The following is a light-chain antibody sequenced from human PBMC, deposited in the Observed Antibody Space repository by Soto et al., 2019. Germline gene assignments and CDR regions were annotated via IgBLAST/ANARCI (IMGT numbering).Light chain of an antibody. Sequence: QSALTQPASLSGSHGQSITISCTGTTSDVGGYNSVSWFQHLPDKAPKLIISEVTLRPSGVSNRFSGSKSANTASLTISGLQAEDEADYYCASYTTSGTVLFGGGTMLTVL. V-gene: IGLV2-14*01. CDR3: ASYTTSGTVL. CDR1: TSDVGGYNS. J-gene: IGLJ2*01. CDR2: EVT.